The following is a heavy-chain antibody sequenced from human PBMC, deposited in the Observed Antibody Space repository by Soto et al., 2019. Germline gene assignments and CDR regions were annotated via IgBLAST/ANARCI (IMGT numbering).Heavy chain of an antibody. J-gene: IGHJ6*04. D-gene: IGHD3-10*01. CDR3: ARGWFGPDV. Sequence: EVQLVESGGGLVQPGGSLRLSCAASGFTLSGRSMHWVRQAPGKGLVWVSGIDNAGTDSTYADSVKGRFTSSRDNAKNMLYLQMNSPRVEDTAVYYCARGWFGPDVWGKGTTVTVSS. V-gene: IGHV3-74*01. CDR1: GFTLSGRS. CDR2: IDNAGTDS.